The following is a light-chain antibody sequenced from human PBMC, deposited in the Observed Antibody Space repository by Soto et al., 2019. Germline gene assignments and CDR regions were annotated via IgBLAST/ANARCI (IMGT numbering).Light chain of an antibody. Sequence: QSALTQPASVSGSPGQSITISCTGTSSDVGAYNYVSWYQQHPGKAPKFMIYEVSNRPSGVSNRFSGSKSGNTASLTVSGLQSEDEGDYYCSSYTSGSTWVFGGGTKVTVL. CDR2: EVS. CDR1: SSDVGAYNY. J-gene: IGLJ3*02. V-gene: IGLV2-14*01. CDR3: SSYTSGSTWV.